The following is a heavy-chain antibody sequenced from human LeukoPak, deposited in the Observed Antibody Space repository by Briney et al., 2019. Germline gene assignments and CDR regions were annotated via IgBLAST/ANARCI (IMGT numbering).Heavy chain of an antibody. CDR3: ARARSGPMARLRPYYMDV. D-gene: IGHD2-15*01. CDR2: INHSGST. Sequence: PSETLSLTCTVSGYSISSGYYWGWIRQPPGKGLEWIGEINHSGSTNYNPSLKSRVTISVDTSKNQFSLKLSSVTAADTAVYYCARARSGPMARLRPYYMDVWGKGTTVTVSS. J-gene: IGHJ6*03. V-gene: IGHV4-38-2*02. CDR1: GYSISSGYY.